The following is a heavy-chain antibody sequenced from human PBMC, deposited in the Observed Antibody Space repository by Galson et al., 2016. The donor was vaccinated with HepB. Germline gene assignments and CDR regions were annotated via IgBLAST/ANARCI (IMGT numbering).Heavy chain of an antibody. V-gene: IGHV4-39*01. CDR3: ARLVEAASNWFDR. CDR1: CGSINSGGYY. CDR2: INYGGKT. Sequence: SETLSLTCTVSCGSINSGGYYWVWIRQPPGKGLEWIGSINYGGKTYYTSSLKSRVTISVDTSKNQFSLRLSSVTAADAAVYYCARLVEAASNWFDRWGQGTLVTVSS. D-gene: IGHD2-15*01. J-gene: IGHJ5*02.